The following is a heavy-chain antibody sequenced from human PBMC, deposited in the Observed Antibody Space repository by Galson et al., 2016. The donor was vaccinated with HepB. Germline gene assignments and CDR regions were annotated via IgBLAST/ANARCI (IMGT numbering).Heavy chain of an antibody. V-gene: IGHV3-64D*06. Sequence: SLRLSCAASGFSFNNYAMHWVRQAPGKGLEYVSGISSDGGSTYYAESVKGRFTISRDNSENTMYLQMSSLRAEDTAVYYCAKITYDSGSGGPYWGQGTLTIVSS. J-gene: IGHJ4*02. D-gene: IGHD3-10*01. CDR2: ISSDGGST. CDR3: AKITYDSGSGGPY. CDR1: GFSFNNYA.